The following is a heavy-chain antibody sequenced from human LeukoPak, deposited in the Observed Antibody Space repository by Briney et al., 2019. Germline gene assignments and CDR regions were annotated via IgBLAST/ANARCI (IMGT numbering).Heavy chain of an antibody. J-gene: IGHJ4*02. D-gene: IGHD6-19*01. CDR1: GFTFSSYW. Sequence: GGSLRLSCAASGFTFSSYWMSLVRQAPGKGLEWVANIKQDGSEKYYVDSVKGRFTISRDNAKNSLYLQMNSLRAEDTAVYYCARDEAPGYSSGWTGDYFDYWGQGTLVTVSS. CDR2: IKQDGSEK. CDR3: ARDEAPGYSSGWTGDYFDY. V-gene: IGHV3-7*01.